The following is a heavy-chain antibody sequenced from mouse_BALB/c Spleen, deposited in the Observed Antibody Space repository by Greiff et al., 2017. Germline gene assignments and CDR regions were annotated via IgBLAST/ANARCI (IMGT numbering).Heavy chain of an antibody. V-gene: IGHV8-12*01. CDR3: ARRRYYGSSYEWAMDY. CDR1: GFSLSTSGMG. Sequence: QVTLKVSGPGILQPSQTLSLTCSFSGFSLSTSGMGVSWIRQPSGKGLEWLAHIYWDDDKRYNPSLKSRLTISKDTSSNQVFLKITSVDTADTATYYCARRRYYGSSYEWAMDYWGQGTSVTVSS. CDR2: IYWDDDK. J-gene: IGHJ4*01. D-gene: IGHD1-1*01.